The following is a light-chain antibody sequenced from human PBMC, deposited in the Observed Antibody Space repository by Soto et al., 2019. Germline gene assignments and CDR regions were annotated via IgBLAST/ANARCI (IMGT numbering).Light chain of an antibody. Sequence: AIRMAQSPSSLSAATGDRVTISCRASQGISSYLAWYQKKPGKAPKLLIYAASTLQSGVPSRFSGSGSGTDFTLTISSLQSEDFGIYYCQNYNQWPWTFGPGTKVDIK. CDR1: QGISSY. V-gene: IGKV1-8*01. J-gene: IGKJ1*01. CDR2: AAS. CDR3: QNYNQWPWT.